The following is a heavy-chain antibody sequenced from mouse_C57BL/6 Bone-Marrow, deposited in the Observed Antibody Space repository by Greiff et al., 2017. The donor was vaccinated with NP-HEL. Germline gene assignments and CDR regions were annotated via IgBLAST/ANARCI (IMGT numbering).Heavy chain of an antibody. CDR2: INPGSGGT. J-gene: IGHJ1*03. CDR3: ARFDWYFDV. CDR1: GYAFTNYL. Sequence: VKVVESGAELVRPGTSVKVSCKASGYAFTNYLIEWVKQRPGQGLEWIGVINPGSGGTNYNEKFKGKATLTADKSSSTAYMQLSSLTSEDSAVYFCARFDWYFDVWGTGTTVTVSS. V-gene: IGHV1-54*01.